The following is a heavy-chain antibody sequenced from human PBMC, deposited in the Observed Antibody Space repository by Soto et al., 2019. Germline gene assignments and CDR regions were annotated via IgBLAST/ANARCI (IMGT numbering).Heavy chain of an antibody. CDR1: GFTFSNAW. V-gene: IGHV3-15*01. CDR3: TTDLTGRDGYKKFPYYYGMDV. D-gene: IGHD5-12*01. Sequence: PGGSLRLSCAASGFTFSNAWMSWVRQAPGKGLEWVGRIKSKTDGGTTDYAAPVKGRFTISRDDSKNTLYLQMNSLKTEDTAVYYCTTDLTGRDGYKKFPYYYGMDVWGQGTTVTVSS. CDR2: IKSKTDGGTT. J-gene: IGHJ6*02.